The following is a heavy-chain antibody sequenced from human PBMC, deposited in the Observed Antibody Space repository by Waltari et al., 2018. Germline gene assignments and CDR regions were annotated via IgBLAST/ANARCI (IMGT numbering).Heavy chain of an antibody. CDR1: GGSISSSSYY. Sequence: QLQLQESGPGLVKPSETLSLTCTVSGGSISSSSYYWGWIRQPPGKGLEWIGRIYYSGSTYYSPALKGRGTISVDTAKNQFSLKLSSVTAADTAVYYCASPTVVAATWRDYWGQGTLVTVSS. CDR2: IYYSGST. D-gene: IGHD2-15*01. CDR3: ASPTVVAATWRDY. J-gene: IGHJ4*02. V-gene: IGHV4-39*01.